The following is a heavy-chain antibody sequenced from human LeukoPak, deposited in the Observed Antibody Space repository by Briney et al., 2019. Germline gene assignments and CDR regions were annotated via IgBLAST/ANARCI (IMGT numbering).Heavy chain of an antibody. D-gene: IGHD3-10*01. CDR3: ARGRPSGWVRYNWFDP. Sequence: GASVKVSCKASGYTFTSYDINWVRQATGQGLERMGWMNPNSGNTGYAQKFQGRVTMTRNTSISTAYMELSSLRSEDTAVYYCARGRPSGWVRYNWFDPWGQGTLVTVSS. CDR1: GYTFTSYD. CDR2: MNPNSGNT. J-gene: IGHJ5*02. V-gene: IGHV1-8*01.